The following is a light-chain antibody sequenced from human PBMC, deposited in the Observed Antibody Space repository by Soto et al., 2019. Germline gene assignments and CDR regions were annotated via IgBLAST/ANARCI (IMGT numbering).Light chain of an antibody. CDR3: SSYAGSSNV. Sequence: QSVLTQPASVSGSPGQSITISCIGTSSDVGSYNLVSWYQQHPGKAPKVLIYEVNKRPSGVPDRFSGSKSGNTASLTVSGLQAEDEADYYCSSYAGSSNVFGTGTQLTVL. CDR1: SSDVGSYNL. V-gene: IGLV2-14*02. J-gene: IGLJ1*01. CDR2: EVN.